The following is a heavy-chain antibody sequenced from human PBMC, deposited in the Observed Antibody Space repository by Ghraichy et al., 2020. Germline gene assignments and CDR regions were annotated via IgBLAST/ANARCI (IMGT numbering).Heavy chain of an antibody. D-gene: IGHD1-1*01. CDR2: ILHGGST. V-gene: IGHV4-39*01. Sequence: ESLNISCTVSGGSVSSSSDYWGWIRQPPGEGLEWIGNILHGGSTFYNPSLRGRVTISVDTSKNQFSLKLSSVTAADSAMYYCARYAIGTMLDNWGQGTLVTVS. CDR3: ARYAIGTMLDN. CDR1: GGSVSSSSDY. J-gene: IGHJ4*02.